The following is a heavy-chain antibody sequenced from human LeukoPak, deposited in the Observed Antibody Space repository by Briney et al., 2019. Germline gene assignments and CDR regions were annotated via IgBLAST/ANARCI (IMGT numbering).Heavy chain of an antibody. CDR1: GFTFSNSL. Sequence: PGGSLRLSCAASGFTFSNSLMHWVRQVPGEGLVWVARIDTDGSTTHYAASVKGRFTISRDNAKNTLYLQMNTLRAEDTAVYYCVRDRDGYNYWGQGTLVTVSS. V-gene: IGHV3-74*01. CDR2: IDTDGSTT. J-gene: IGHJ4*02. D-gene: IGHD5-24*01. CDR3: VRDRDGYNY.